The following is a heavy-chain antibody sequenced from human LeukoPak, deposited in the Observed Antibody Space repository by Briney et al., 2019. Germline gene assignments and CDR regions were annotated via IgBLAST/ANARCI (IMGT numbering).Heavy chain of an antibody. J-gene: IGHJ6*03. CDR3: ARDASIYDFWSGFYYYYYMDV. D-gene: IGHD3-3*01. Sequence: TLSLTCTVSGGSISSGSYDWGWIRQPAGKGLEWIGRIYTSGSTNYNPSLKSRVTISVDTSKNQFSLKRRPVTAEDTAVYYCARDASIYDFWSGFYYYYYMDVWGKGTTVTVSS. CDR1: GGSISSGSYD. CDR2: IYTSGST. V-gene: IGHV4-61*02.